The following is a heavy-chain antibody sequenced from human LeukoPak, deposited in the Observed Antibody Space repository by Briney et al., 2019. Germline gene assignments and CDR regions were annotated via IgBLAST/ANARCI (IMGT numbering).Heavy chain of an antibody. D-gene: IGHD5-24*01. V-gene: IGHV1-46*01. CDR1: GYTFTSYY. CDR2: INPSGGST. Sequence: GASVKVSCKASGYTFTSYYMHWVRQAPGQGLEWMGIINPSGGSTSYAQKFQGRVTMTGDTSTSTVYMELSSLRSEDTAVYYCARAQMTNWFDPWGQGTLVTVSS. J-gene: IGHJ5*02. CDR3: ARAQMTNWFDP.